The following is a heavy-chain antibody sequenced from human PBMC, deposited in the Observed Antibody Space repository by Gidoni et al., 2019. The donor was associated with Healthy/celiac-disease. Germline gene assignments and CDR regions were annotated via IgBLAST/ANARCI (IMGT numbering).Heavy chain of an antibody. CDR3: ARAVVPAASTLSRYYYYYYYMDV. CDR1: GFTFSSSW. J-gene: IGHJ6*03. CDR2: IKQDGSEK. D-gene: IGHD2-2*01. Sequence: EVQLVESGGGLVQPGGSLRLSCAASGFTFSSSWMRWVRPAPGKGLEWVANIKQDGSEKYYVDSVKGRFTISRDNAKNSLYLQMNSLRAEDTAVYYCARAVVPAASTLSRYYYYYYYMDVWGKGTTVTVSS. V-gene: IGHV3-7*01.